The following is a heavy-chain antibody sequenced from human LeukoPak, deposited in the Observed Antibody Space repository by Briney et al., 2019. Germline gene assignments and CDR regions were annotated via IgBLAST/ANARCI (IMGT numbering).Heavy chain of an antibody. CDR1: GYTFTGYY. CDR3: ARLSGGGSGSYYNDEGTFDY. Sequence: ASVKVSCKASGYTFTGYYMHWVRQAPGQGLEWMGWINPNSGGTNYAQKFQGRVTMTRDTSISTAYMELSRLRSDDTAVYYCARLSGGGSGSYYNDEGTFDYWGQGTLVTVSS. J-gene: IGHJ4*02. CDR2: INPNSGGT. D-gene: IGHD3-10*01. V-gene: IGHV1-2*02.